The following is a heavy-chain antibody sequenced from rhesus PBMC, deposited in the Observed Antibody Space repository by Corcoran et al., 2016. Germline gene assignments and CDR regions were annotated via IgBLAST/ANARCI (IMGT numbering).Heavy chain of an antibody. Sequence: QVQLQESGPGVVKPSETLSLTCAVSGGSISDSYRWSWIRQPPGKGLVWIGYIYGSSTSTNYNPSLKSRVTISNDTSKNQVYLKLSSVTAADTAVYYCARDTSSWSIDYWGQGVLVTVSS. V-gene: IGHV4S10*01. CDR2: IYGSSTST. CDR3: ARDTSSWSIDY. CDR1: GGSISDSYR. D-gene: IGHD6-13*01. J-gene: IGHJ4*01.